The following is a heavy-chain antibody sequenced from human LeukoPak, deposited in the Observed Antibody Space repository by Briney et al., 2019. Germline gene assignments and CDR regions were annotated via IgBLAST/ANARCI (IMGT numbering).Heavy chain of an antibody. CDR3: ARDRSGIDY. CDR1: GFTLSSYG. D-gene: IGHD1-26*01. CDR2: IWYDGSNK. Sequence: GRSLRLSCAAAGFTLSSYGMHWVRQAPGKGLEWVAVIWYDGSNKYYADSVKGRFTISRDNSKNTLYLQMNSLRAEDTAVYYCARDRSGIDYWGQGTLVTVSS. V-gene: IGHV3-33*01. J-gene: IGHJ4*02.